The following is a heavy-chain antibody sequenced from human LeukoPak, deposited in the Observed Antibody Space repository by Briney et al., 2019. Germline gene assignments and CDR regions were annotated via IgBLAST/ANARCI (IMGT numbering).Heavy chain of an antibody. CDR2: LYSGGMT. Sequence: GGSLRLSCAASGFTVNNYYMTWVRQAPGKGLECVSILYSGGMTYYADSVKGRFTISTDTSKNTVNLQMNSLRAEDPAIYYCARMFGGNYYGYYFDYWGQGSMLTVSS. J-gene: IGHJ4*02. V-gene: IGHV3-53*01. D-gene: IGHD1-26*01. CDR1: GFTVNNYY. CDR3: ARMFGGNYYGYYFDY.